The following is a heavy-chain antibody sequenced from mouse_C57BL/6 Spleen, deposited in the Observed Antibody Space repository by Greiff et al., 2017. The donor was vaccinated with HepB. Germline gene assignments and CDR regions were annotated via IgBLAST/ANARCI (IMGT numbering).Heavy chain of an antibody. V-gene: IGHV1-64*01. D-gene: IGHD3-2*01. J-gene: IGHJ4*01. CDR1: GYTFTSYW. CDR2: IHPNSGST. Sequence: QVQLQQPGAELVKPGASVKLSCKASGYTFTSYWMHWVKQRPGQGLEWIGMIHPNSGSTNYNENFKSKATLTVDKSSSPAYMPLSNLTSEDSAVYSCEREDNYYAMDYWGQGTTVTVSS. CDR3: EREDNYYAMDY.